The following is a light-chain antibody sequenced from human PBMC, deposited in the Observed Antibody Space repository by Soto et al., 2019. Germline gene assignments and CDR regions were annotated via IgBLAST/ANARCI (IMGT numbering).Light chain of an antibody. CDR3: SSYAGSNIVV. J-gene: IGLJ2*01. CDR1: SSDVGGYNY. CDR2: EVS. Sequence: QSVLTQPPSASGSPGQSVTISCTGTSSDVGGYNYVSWYQQHPGKAPKLMIYEVSKRPSGVPDLFSGSKSGNTASLTVSGLQAEDEADYYCSSYAGSNIVVFGGGTKLTVL. V-gene: IGLV2-8*01.